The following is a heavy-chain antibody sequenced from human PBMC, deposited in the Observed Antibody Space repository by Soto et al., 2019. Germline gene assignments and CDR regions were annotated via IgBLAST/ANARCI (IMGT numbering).Heavy chain of an antibody. J-gene: IGHJ4*02. CDR3: VKDVAPGGLDY. V-gene: IGHV3-9*02. CDR2: IYWKSERI. Sequence: VQLAESGGGLVQPGRSLRLSCTTSGFPTNDRAMHWIRQAPGKGLEWVSGIYWKSERIDYADSVKGRFTISRDNAGISLYLQMNSLREEDTAVYYCVKDVAPGGLDYWGQGALVTVSA. D-gene: IGHD2-15*01. CDR1: GFPTNDRA.